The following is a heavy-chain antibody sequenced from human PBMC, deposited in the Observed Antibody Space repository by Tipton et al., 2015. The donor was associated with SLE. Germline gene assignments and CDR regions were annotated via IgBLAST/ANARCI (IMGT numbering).Heavy chain of an antibody. J-gene: IGHJ6*02. D-gene: IGHD2-2*01. CDR3: ARDQGGYYGMDI. V-gene: IGHV3-66*02. CDR1: GFTVSSNY. Sequence: GSLRLSCAASGFTVSSNYMSWVRQAPGKGLEWVSVIYSGGSTYYADSVKGRFTISRDNSKNTLYLQMNSLRAEDTAVYYCARDQGGYYGMDIWGQGTTVTVSS. CDR2: IYSGGST.